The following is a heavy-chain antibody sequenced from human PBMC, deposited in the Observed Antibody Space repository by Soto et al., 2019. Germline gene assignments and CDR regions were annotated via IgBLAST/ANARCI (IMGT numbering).Heavy chain of an antibody. CDR3: ARVSDTYYYFGMDV. CDR2: IYYSGST. J-gene: IGHJ6*02. V-gene: IGHV4-31*03. Sequence: SETLSLTCTVSGGSISSRGYYWSWIRQHPGKGLEWIGHIYYSGSTYYNPSLKSRVTISVDTSKNQFSLKLSSVTAADTAMYYCARVSDTYYYFGMDVWGQGTTVTVSS. CDR1: GGSISSRGYY.